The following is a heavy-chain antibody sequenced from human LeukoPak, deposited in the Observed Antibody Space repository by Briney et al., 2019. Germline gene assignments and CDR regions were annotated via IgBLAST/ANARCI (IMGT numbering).Heavy chain of an antibody. CDR2: ISYSGST. Sequence: SETLSLTCAASGGSISNNYWSWIRQPPGKGLEWIGYISYSGSTNYNPSLKSRVTMSVDTSKNQFSLKLRSVTAADTAVYYCARGGWQHIMYWGQGTLVTVSS. CDR3: ARGGWQHIMY. J-gene: IGHJ4*02. CDR1: GGSISNNY. D-gene: IGHD1-14*01. V-gene: IGHV4-59*01.